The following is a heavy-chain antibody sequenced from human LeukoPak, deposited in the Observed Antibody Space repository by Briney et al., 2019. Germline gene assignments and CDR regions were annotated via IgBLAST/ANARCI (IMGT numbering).Heavy chain of an antibody. CDR3: AKDYRDIYYYYMDV. CDR1: GFTFSSYE. D-gene: IGHD1-14*01. CDR2: ITRSGSTR. Sequence: GGSLRLSCAASGFTFSSYEMKWVRQAPGKGLEWLSYITRSGSTRYYADSVKGRFTISRDNSKNTLYLQMNSLRAEDTAVYYCAKDYRDIYYYYMDVWGKGTTVTISS. J-gene: IGHJ6*03. V-gene: IGHV3-48*03.